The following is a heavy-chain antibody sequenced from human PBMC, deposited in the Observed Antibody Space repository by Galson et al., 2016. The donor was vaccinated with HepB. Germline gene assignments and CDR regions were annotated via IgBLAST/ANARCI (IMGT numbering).Heavy chain of an antibody. CDR2: MYPGDSDI. CDR1: GYRFATYW. CDR3: ARSAGPEYHFED. J-gene: IGHJ4*02. D-gene: IGHD6-19*01. Sequence: QSGAEVKKPGESLKISCKGSGYRFATYWIGWVRQMPGKGLEWMGIMYPGDSDIRYSPSFQGQVTMSADTSIGTAFLQWRSLKASAGGMYYCARSAGPEYHFEDWGQGTLVTGSS. V-gene: IGHV5-51*01.